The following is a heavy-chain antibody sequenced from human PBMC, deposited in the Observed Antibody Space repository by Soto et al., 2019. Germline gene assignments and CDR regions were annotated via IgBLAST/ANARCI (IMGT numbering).Heavy chain of an antibody. Sequence: HPWGSLRLSCEASGFTFISYAINFCRQSPLKGLEWTSVVSGSGGATYFADSVKGRSVISRDNSKNTLYLQMNSLRAEDAAIYYCAKATLRVVHPLVFDYWGQGSLVTVSS. CDR3: AKATLRVVHPLVFDY. D-gene: IGHD3-3*01. CDR2: VSGSGGAT. V-gene: IGHV3-23*01. CDR1: GFTFISYA. J-gene: IGHJ4*02.